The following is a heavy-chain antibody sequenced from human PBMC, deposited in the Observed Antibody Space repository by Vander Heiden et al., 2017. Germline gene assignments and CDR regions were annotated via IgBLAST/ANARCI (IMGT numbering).Heavy chain of an antibody. D-gene: IGHD3-16*01. J-gene: IGHJ4*02. Sequence: QVQLQESGPGLVKPSETLSPTCTASGGSISSYYWSWIRQPPGKGLEWIGYIYYSGSTNYNPSLKSRVTISVDTSKNQFSLKLSSVTAADTAVYYCARVADRGRGFDYWGQGTLVTVSS. CDR2: IYYSGST. V-gene: IGHV4-59*01. CDR3: ARVADRGRGFDY. CDR1: GGSISSYY.